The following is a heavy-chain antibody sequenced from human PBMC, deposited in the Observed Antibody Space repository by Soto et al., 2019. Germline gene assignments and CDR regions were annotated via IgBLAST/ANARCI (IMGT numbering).Heavy chain of an antibody. CDR1: GGSFSGYY. Sequence: SETLSLTCAVYGGSFSGYYWSWIRQPPGKGLEWIGEINHSGSTNYNPPLKSRVTISVDTSKNQFSLKLSSVTAADTAVYYCARETGAYYWFDPWGQGTLVTVSS. J-gene: IGHJ5*02. CDR3: ARETGAYYWFDP. V-gene: IGHV4-34*01. CDR2: INHSGST. D-gene: IGHD2-21*01.